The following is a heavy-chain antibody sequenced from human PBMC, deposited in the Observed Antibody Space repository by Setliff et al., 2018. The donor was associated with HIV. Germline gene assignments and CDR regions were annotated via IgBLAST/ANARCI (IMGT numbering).Heavy chain of an antibody. V-gene: IGHV1-69*13. CDR3: ARSPRRELYNDL. CDR2: IIPKFGTA. Sequence: SVKVSCKASGGTFSSYAISWVRQAPGQGLEWMGGIIPKFGTANYAQKFQARVTITADESTSTAYMELSSLRSEDTAVYYCARSPRRELYNDLWGQGTLVTVSS. D-gene: IGHD1-1*01. J-gene: IGHJ5*02. CDR1: GGTFSSYA.